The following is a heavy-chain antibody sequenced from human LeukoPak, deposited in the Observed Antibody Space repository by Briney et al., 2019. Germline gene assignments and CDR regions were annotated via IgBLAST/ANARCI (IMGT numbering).Heavy chain of an antibody. CDR3: TTEAPGDCSSTSCLGGDWFDP. D-gene: IGHD2-2*01. J-gene: IGHJ5*02. Sequence: WIRQPPGKGLEWVGRIKSKTDGGITDYAAPVKGRFTISRDDSKSTLYLQMNSLKTEDTAVYYCTTEAPGDCSSTSCLGGDWFDPRGQGTLVTVSS. V-gene: IGHV3-15*01. CDR2: IKSKTDGGIT.